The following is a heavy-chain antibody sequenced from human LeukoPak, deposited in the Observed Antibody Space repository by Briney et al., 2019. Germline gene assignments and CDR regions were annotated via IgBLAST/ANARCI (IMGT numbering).Heavy chain of an antibody. J-gene: IGHJ4*02. CDR3: ARRTALEQYFDY. D-gene: IGHD1/OR15-1a*01. V-gene: IGHV3-23*01. Sequence: GGSLRLSCAASGFSFSSFAMSWVRQAPGKGLEWVSAITGSGSNTYYADSVKGRFTISRDNSKNTLYLQMNGMRADDTAVYYCARRTALEQYFDYWGQGTLVTVSS. CDR1: GFSFSSFA. CDR2: ITGSGSNT.